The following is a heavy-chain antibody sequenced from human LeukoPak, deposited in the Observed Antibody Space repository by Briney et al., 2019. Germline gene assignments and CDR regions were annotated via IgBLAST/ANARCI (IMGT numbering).Heavy chain of an antibody. J-gene: IGHJ4*02. V-gene: IGHV3-30*02. CDR2: IRYDGSNK. CDR3: AKDSDDYYGSGSECDY. CDR1: GFNFGTYS. Sequence: GGSLRLSCAASGFNFGTYSMNWVRQAPGKGLEWVAFIRYDGSNKYYADSVKGRFTISRDNSKNTLYLQMNSLRAEDTAVYYCAKDSDDYYGSGSECDYWGQGTLVTVSS. D-gene: IGHD3-10*01.